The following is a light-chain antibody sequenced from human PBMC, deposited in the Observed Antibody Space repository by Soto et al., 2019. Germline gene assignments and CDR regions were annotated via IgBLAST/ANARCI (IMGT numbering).Light chain of an antibody. V-gene: IGLV1-44*01. CDR1: RSSSGSNT. CDR2: SNN. Sequence: QSALTQPPSASGTPGQRVTISCSGSRSSSGSNTVNWYQHLPGMARKLLSYSNNHRPSGVPDRFSASKAGASASLAISGLQSGDEGDYYCAAWDASLGGFYVFGSGTKVTVL. CDR3: AAWDASLGGFYV. J-gene: IGLJ1*01.